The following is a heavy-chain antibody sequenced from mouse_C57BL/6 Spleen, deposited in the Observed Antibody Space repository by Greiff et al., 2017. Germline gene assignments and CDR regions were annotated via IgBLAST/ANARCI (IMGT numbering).Heavy chain of an antibody. CDR1: GYTFTSYW. CDR2: IDPSDSYT. Sequence: QVQLQQPGAELVRPGTSVKLSCKASGYTFTSYWMHWVKQRPGQGLEWIGVIDPSDSYTNYNQKFKGKATLTVDTSSSTAYMQLSSLTSEDSAVYYCARCYGRDYAMDYWGQGTLVTVSA. V-gene: IGHV1-59*01. CDR3: ARCYGRDYAMDY. J-gene: IGHJ3*01. D-gene: IGHD1-1*01.